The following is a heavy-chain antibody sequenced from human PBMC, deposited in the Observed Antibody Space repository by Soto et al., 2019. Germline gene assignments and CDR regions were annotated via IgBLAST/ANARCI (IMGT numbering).Heavy chain of an antibody. CDR2: ISGSGGST. CDR3: AKERARIAVAGFDY. D-gene: IGHD6-19*01. Sequence: EVQLLESGVGLVQPGGSLRLSCAASGFTFSSYAMSWFRQSPGKGLEWVSAISGSGGSTYYADSVKGRFTISRGNSKITLYLQMNSLRAEDTAVYYCAKERARIAVAGFDYWGQGTLVTDS. J-gene: IGHJ4*02. CDR1: GFTFSSYA. V-gene: IGHV3-23*01.